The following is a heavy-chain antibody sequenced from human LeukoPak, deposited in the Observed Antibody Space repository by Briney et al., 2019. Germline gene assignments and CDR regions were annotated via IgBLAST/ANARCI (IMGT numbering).Heavy chain of an antibody. J-gene: IGHJ4*02. CDR3: AKTAATPVWWLDY. D-gene: IGHD2-15*01. CDR1: GFTFSSYA. V-gene: IGHV3-23*01. Sequence: GGSLRLSCAASGFTFSSYAMRWVRQAPGKGLEWVSAISGGDGSTYYAGSVKGRFTVSRDNSKNTLYLQMNSLRAEDTAVYYCAKTAATPVWWLDYWGQGTLVTVSS. CDR2: ISGGDGST.